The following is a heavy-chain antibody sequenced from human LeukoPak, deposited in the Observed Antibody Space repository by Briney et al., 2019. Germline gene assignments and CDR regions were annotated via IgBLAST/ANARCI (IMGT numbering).Heavy chain of an antibody. D-gene: IGHD3-3*01. V-gene: IGHV1-46*03. Sequence: ASVKVSCKASGYTFISNSIHWVRQAPGQGLEWVGIISPNNGAATYAQRLQGRIAMTRDTSTSTVYMELSSLRSDDTAVYYCARLFDAAYRSTYWPYGMDVWGQGTTVIVSS. CDR1: GYTFISNS. J-gene: IGHJ6*02. CDR2: ISPNNGAA. CDR3: ARLFDAAYRSTYWPYGMDV.